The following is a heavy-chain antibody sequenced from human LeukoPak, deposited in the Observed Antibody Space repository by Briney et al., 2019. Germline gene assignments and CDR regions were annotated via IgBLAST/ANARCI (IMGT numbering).Heavy chain of an antibody. CDR2: ISYDGSSK. J-gene: IGHJ6*03. Sequence: PGGSLRLSCAASGFTFSSYGMNWVRQAPGKGLEWVAVISYDGSSKYYADSVKGRFTISRDNSKNTLYLQMNSLRAEDTAVYYCAKEGPRYSGYAVWCYMDVWGKGTTVTVSS. V-gene: IGHV3-30*18. CDR3: AKEGPRYSGYAVWCYMDV. CDR1: GFTFSSYG. D-gene: IGHD5-12*01.